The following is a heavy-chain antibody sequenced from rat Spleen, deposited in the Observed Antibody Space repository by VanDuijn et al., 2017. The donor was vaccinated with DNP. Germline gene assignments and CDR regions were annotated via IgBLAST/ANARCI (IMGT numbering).Heavy chain of an antibody. V-gene: IGHV5-31*01. CDR2: ISTSGGST. Sequence: EVQLVESGGGLVQPGRSLKLSCVAFGFTFNDYWMAWIRQAPGKGLEWVASISTSGGSTYYRDSVKGRFTISRDNAKSTLYLQMDSLRSEDTATYYCARVGDYHDGGDGDVLDVWGQGTSVTVSS. J-gene: IGHJ4*01. D-gene: IGHD1-12*02. CDR3: ARVGDYHDGGDGDVLDV. CDR1: GFTFNDYW.